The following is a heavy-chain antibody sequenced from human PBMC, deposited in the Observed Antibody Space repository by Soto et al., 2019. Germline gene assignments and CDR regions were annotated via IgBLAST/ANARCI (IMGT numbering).Heavy chain of an antibody. CDR1: GFTFSSYA. Sequence: LRLSCAASGFTFSSYAMSWVRQAPGKGLEWVSAISGSGGSTYYADSVKGRFTISRDNSKNTLYLQMNSLRAEDTAVYYCAKDHAAGIVVVPAATNFDYWGQGTLVTVSS. J-gene: IGHJ4*02. V-gene: IGHV3-23*01. CDR2: ISGSGGST. D-gene: IGHD2-2*01. CDR3: AKDHAAGIVVVPAATNFDY.